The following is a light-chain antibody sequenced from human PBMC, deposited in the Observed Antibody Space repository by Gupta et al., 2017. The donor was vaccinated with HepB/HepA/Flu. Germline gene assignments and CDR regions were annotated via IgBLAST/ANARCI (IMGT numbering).Light chain of an antibody. CDR3: CSYAGPYTYV. J-gene: IGLJ1*01. V-gene: IGLV2-11*01. CDR2: DVN. CDR1: RRDVGAYNH. Sequence: QSALTQPRPVSASPGPSVTISCTRTRRDVGAYNHVSWYQHPPGKAPKILIYDVNQWPSGAPDRFSGSKSGNTASLTISGLQAEDEADYYCCSYAGPYTYVFGTGTKVTVL.